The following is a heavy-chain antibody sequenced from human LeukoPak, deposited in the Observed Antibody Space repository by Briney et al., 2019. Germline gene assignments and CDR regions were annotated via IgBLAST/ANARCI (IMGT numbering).Heavy chain of an antibody. V-gene: IGHV3-23*01. Sequence: GGSLRLSCAASGFTFSSYAMSWVRQAPGKGLEWVSAISGSGGSTYYADSVKGRFTISRDNSKNTLYLQMNSLRAEDTAVYYCARGTGLPFYFDYWGQGTLVTVSS. CDR2: ISGSGGST. D-gene: IGHD4-11*01. CDR3: ARGTGLPFYFDY. J-gene: IGHJ4*02. CDR1: GFTFSSYA.